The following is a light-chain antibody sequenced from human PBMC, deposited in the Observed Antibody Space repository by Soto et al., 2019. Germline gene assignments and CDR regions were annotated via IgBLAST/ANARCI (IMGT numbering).Light chain of an antibody. CDR1: QSVRTK. V-gene: IGKV3-15*01. J-gene: IGKJ1*01. CDR3: QQNYNWPQT. Sequence: EIEMTQSPDTLYVSLGDGATITCRASQSVRTKLDWYQHKPGQAPRLLIYGASSLDTGVPERFSGSGSGTDFTLTISSLQPEDFAIYYCQQNYNWPQTFGQGTKVEIK. CDR2: GAS.